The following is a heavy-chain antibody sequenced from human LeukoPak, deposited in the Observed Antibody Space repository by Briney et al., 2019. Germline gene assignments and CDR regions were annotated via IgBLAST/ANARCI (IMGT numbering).Heavy chain of an antibody. CDR2: TPGGGET. CDR1: EFNFGLYA. CDR3: AKDYKSGDGYWDFDF. D-gene: IGHD5-24*01. Sequence: GGSLRLSCAGSEFNFGLYAMSWVRQAPGKGLEWVAGTPGGGETFYADSVRGRFMISRDNSKNTVDLQMSSLRVEDTAVYYCAKDYKSGDGYWDFDFWGQGTLVTVSS. V-gene: IGHV3-23*01. J-gene: IGHJ4*02.